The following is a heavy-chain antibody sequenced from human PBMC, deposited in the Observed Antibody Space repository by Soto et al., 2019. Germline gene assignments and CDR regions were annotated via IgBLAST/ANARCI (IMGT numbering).Heavy chain of an antibody. CDR3: ARDYDRGNYGDYVC. V-gene: IGHV1-69*06. Sequence: EASVKVSCKASGGTFSSYAISWVRQAPGQGLEWMGGIIPIFGTANYAQKFQGRVTITADKSTSTAYMELSSLRSEDTAVYYCARDYDRGNYGDYVCWGQGTLVTVSS. CDR1: GGTFSSYA. CDR2: IIPIFGTA. J-gene: IGHJ4*02. D-gene: IGHD4-17*01.